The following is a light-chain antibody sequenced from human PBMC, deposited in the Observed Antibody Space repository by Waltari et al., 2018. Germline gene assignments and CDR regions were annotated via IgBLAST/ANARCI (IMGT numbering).Light chain of an antibody. V-gene: IGKV4-1*01. Sequence: DIVMTQSPDSLAVSLGERVTINCKSSQRLLYSSNNKNYLAWYQQKPGQAPKLLIYWAFTRESGVPNRVSGSGSGTDFILTIRGLQAEDVAVYYCQKYYSIPYSFGQGTKVEIK. CDR3: QKYYSIPYS. CDR1: QRLLYSSNNKNY. CDR2: WAF. J-gene: IGKJ2*03.